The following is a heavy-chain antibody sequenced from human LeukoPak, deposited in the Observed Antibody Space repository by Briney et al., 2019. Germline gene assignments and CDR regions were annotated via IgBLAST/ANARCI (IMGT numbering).Heavy chain of an antibody. J-gene: IGHJ3*02. CDR3: ARDWNYYGSGLAAFDI. Sequence: SETLSLTCTVSGGSISSYYWSWIRQPAGKGLEWIGRIYTSGSTNYNPSLKSRVTMSVDTSKNQFPLKLSSVTAADTAVYSCARDWNYYGSGLAAFDIWGQGTMVTVSS. CDR1: GGSISSYY. D-gene: IGHD3-10*01. CDR2: IYTSGST. V-gene: IGHV4-4*07.